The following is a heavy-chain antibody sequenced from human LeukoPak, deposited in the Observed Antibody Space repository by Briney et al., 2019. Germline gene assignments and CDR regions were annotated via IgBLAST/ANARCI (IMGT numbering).Heavy chain of an antibody. V-gene: IGHV7-4-1*02. J-gene: IGHJ4*02. Sequence: ASVKVSRKASGYTFTSYGISWVRQAPGQGLEWMGWINTNTGNPTYAQGFAGRFVFSLDTSVSTAYLQISSLKADDTAMYYCARGDYETHGYQTRWGQGTLVTVSS. CDR2: INTNTGNP. CDR3: ARGDYETHGYQTR. CDR1: GYTFTSYG. D-gene: IGHD3-22*01.